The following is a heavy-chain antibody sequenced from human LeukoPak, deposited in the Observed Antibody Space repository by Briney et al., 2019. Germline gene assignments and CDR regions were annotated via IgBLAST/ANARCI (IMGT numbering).Heavy chain of an antibody. J-gene: IGHJ4*02. D-gene: IGHD4-11*01. CDR3: ARRRKHNYGPYYFDY. CDR1: GYTFTSYY. V-gene: IGHV1-46*01. CDR2: INLSGGST. Sequence: ASVKVSCKASGYTFTSYYMHWVRQAPGQGLEWMGIINLSGGSTSYAQKFQGRVTMTRDMSTSTVYMELSSLRSEDTAVYYCARRRKHNYGPYYFDYWGQGTLVTVSS.